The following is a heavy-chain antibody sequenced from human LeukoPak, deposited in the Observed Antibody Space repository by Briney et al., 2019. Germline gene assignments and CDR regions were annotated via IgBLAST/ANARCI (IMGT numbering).Heavy chain of an antibody. CDR3: ARDRWGYSYGGD. V-gene: IGHV3-7*01. CDR2: IKQDGSEK. J-gene: IGHJ4*02. Sequence: GRSLRLFCAASGHDFSNYWMSWVRQAPGRGLEWVANIKQDGSEKYYVDSVKGRFTISRDNAKNSLYMQMNSPRAEDTAVYFCARDRWGYSYGGDWGQGTLVTVSS. D-gene: IGHD5-18*01. CDR1: GHDFSNYW.